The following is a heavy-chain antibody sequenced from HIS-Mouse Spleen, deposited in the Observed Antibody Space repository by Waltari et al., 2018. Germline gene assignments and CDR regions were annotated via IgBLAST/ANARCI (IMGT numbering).Heavy chain of an antibody. D-gene: IGHD6-13*01. CDR2: IYYSWST. CDR3: AREIPYSSSWYDWYFDL. Sequence: QLQLQESGPVLVKPSETLSLTCTVSGGSISSSSYYWGWIRQPPGKGLEWIGSIYYSWSTYYNPSLKSRVTISVDTSKNQFSLKLSSVTAADTAVYYCAREIPYSSSWYDWYFDLWGRGTLVTVSS. CDR1: GGSISSSSYY. V-gene: IGHV4-39*07. J-gene: IGHJ2*01.